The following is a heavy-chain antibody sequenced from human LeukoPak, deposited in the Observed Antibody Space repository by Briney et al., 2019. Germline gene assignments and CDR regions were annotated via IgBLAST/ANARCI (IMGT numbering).Heavy chain of an antibody. CDR2: IYYSGST. Sequence: PSETLSLTCTVSGGSISSYYWSWIRQPPGKGLEWIGYIYYSGSTNYNPSLKSRVTISVDTSKNQFSLKLSSVTAADTAVYYCARGGGWGVGATGFDYWGQGTLVTVSS. D-gene: IGHD1-26*01. J-gene: IGHJ4*02. CDR1: GGSISSYY. V-gene: IGHV4-59*01. CDR3: ARGGGWGVGATGFDY.